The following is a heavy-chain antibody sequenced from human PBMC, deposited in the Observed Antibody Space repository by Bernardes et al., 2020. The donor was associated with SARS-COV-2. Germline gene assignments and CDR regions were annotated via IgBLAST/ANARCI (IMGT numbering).Heavy chain of an antibody. D-gene: IGHD3-22*01. CDR3: ARYYYDSSGYFENDY. V-gene: IGHV1-46*01. J-gene: IGHJ4*02. CDR1: GYTFTSYY. Sequence: ASLKVSCKASGYTFTSYYMHWVRQAPGQGLEWMGIINPSGGSTSYAQKFQGRVTMTRDTSTSTVYMELSSLRSEDTAVYYCARYYYDSSGYFENDYWGQGTLVTVSS. CDR2: INPSGGST.